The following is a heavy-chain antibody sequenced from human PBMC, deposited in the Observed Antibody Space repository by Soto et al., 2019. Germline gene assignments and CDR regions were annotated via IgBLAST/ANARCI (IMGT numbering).Heavy chain of an antibody. V-gene: IGHV5-10-1*01. Sequence: GESLKISCKGSGYSFNNYWISWVRQMPGKGLEYMGRIDPSDSYTNYSPPFKGHVTISVDKSINTAYLQWTSLKASDTAMCYCASPARLGWNYRVPDFWGQGTQVTVSS. CDR3: ASPARLGWNYRVPDF. CDR2: IDPSDSYT. CDR1: GYSFNNYW. J-gene: IGHJ4*02. D-gene: IGHD1-7*01.